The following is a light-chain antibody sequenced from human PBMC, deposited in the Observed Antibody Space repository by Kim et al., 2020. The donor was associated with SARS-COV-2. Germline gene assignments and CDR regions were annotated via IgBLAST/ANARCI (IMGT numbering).Light chain of an antibody. CDR1: SSNIVSNT. CDR2: SNN. Sequence: RVTISCSGSSSNIVSNTVNWYQQLPGTAPKLLIYSNNQRPSGVPDRFSGSKSGTSASLAISGLQSEDEADYYCAAWDDSLNVNWVFGGGTQLTVL. V-gene: IGLV1-44*01. CDR3: AAWDDSLNVNWV. J-gene: IGLJ3*02.